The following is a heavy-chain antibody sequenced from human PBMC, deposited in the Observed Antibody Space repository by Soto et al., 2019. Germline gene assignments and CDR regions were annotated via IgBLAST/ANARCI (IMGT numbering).Heavy chain of an antibody. D-gene: IGHD3-3*01. CDR2: ISYDGVNK. Sequence: QVQLVESGGGVVQPGRSLRLSCAASGFTFSGHGMHWVRQAPGKGLEWVAVISYDGVNKFYADSVKGRFTISRDNSKDTLDLKMNSLRTEDTAVYYCAKCPGYDFWSWFDYRGQGIVVTVSS. J-gene: IGHJ4*02. CDR3: AKCPGYDFWSWFDY. CDR1: GFTFSGHG. V-gene: IGHV3-30*18.